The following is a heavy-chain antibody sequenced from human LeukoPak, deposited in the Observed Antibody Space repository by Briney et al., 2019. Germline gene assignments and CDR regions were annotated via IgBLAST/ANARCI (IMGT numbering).Heavy chain of an antibody. CDR3: ARIEDYCDSSGGDY. V-gene: IGHV1-2*02. CDR2: INPNSGGT. CDR1: GYTFTGYY. J-gene: IGHJ4*02. Sequence: ASVKVSCKASGYTFTGYYMHWVRQAPGQGLEWMGWINPNSGGTNYAQKFQGRVTMTRDTSISTAYMELSRLRSDDTAVYYCARIEDYCDSSGGDYWGQGTLVTVSS. D-gene: IGHD3-22*01.